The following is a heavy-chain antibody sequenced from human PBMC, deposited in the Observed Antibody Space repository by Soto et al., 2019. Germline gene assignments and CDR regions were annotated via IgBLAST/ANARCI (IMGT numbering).Heavy chain of an antibody. Sequence: EVQLVESGGGLVKPGGSLRLSCAASGFTFSSYSMNWVRQAPGKGLEWVSSISSGSSYIYYADSVKGRFTISRDNAKNSLYLQMNSLRAEDTAVYYCARDFGFWSGSYFDYWAREPWSPSPQ. D-gene: IGHD3-3*01. CDR3: ARDFGFWSGSYFDY. V-gene: IGHV3-21*01. CDR2: ISSGSSYI. J-gene: IGHJ4*02. CDR1: GFTFSSYS.